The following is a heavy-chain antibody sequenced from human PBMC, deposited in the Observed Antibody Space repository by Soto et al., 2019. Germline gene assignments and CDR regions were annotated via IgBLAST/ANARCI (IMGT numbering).Heavy chain of an antibody. CDR1: GYTFTSYD. CDR3: ARRADAGCDY. J-gene: IGHJ4*02. CDR2: VSPSSGNT. V-gene: IGHV1-8*01. Sequence: GASVKVSCKASGYTFTSYDINWVRQATGQGLEWMGWVSPSSGNTGYAQKFQGRVTMTRDTSISTAYMELSGLTSEDTAVYYCARRADAGCDYWGQGTLGTV.